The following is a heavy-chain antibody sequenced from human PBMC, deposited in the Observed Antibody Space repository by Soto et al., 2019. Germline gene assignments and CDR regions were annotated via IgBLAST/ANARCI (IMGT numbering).Heavy chain of an antibody. D-gene: IGHD5-18*01. CDR1: GFTFSSYE. Sequence: GGSLRLSCAASGFTFSSYEMNWVRQAPGKGLEWVSYISSSGSTIYYADSVKGRFTISRDNAKNSLYLQMNSLRAEDTAVYYCAGDSAGYGYDYWGQGTLVTVSS. CDR2: ISSSGSTI. J-gene: IGHJ4*02. CDR3: AGDSAGYGYDY. V-gene: IGHV3-48*03.